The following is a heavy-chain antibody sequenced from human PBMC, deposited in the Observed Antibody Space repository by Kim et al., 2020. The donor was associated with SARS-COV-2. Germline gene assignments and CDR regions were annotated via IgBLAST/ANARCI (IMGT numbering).Heavy chain of an antibody. D-gene: IGHD3-10*01. Sequence: SETLSLTCTVSGGSISSYYWSWIRQPPGKGLEWIGYIYYSGSTNHNPSLKSRVTISVDTSKNQFSLKLSSVTAADTAVYYCARTYGSGSYNYWGQGTLVTVSS. CDR2: IYYSGST. J-gene: IGHJ4*02. CDR1: GGSISSYY. CDR3: ARTYGSGSYNY. V-gene: IGHV4-59*13.